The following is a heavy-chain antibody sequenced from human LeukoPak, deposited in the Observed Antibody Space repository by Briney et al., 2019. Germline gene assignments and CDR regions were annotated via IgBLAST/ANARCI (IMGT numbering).Heavy chain of an antibody. D-gene: IGHD5-24*01. CDR2: IRSKAYGGTT. J-gene: IGHJ6*02. Sequence: GGSLRLSCTASGFTFGDYAMSWVRQAPGKGLEWVGFIRSKAYGGTTEYAASVKGRFTISRDDSKSIAYLQMNSLKTEDTAVYYCTRDRGDGYNSYYYYGMDVWGQGTTVTVSS. V-gene: IGHV3-49*04. CDR3: TRDRGDGYNSYYYYGMDV. CDR1: GFTFGDYA.